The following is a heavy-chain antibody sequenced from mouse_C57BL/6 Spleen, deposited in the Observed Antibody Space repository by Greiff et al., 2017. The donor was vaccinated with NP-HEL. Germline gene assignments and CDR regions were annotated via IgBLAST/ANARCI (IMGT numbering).Heavy chain of an antibody. CDR1: GYTFTSYG. CDR3: ASRRAITTVVAGFDY. D-gene: IGHD1-1*01. J-gene: IGHJ2*01. CDR2: IYPRSGNT. V-gene: IGHV1-81*01. Sequence: QVQLKESGAELARPGASVKLSCKASGYTFTSYGISWVKQRTGQGLEWIGEIYPRSGNTYYNEKFKGKATLTADKSSSTAYMELRSLTSEDSAVYFCASRRAITTVVAGFDYWGQGTTLTVSS.